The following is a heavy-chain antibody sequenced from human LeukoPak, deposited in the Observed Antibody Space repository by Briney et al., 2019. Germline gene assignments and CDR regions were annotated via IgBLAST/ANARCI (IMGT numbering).Heavy chain of an antibody. Sequence: GGSLRLSCAASGFTFSSYAMHWVRQAPGKGLEWVAVISYDGSNKYYADSVKGRSTISRDNSKNTLYLQMNSLRAEDTAVYYCARDAADYWGQGTLVTVSS. J-gene: IGHJ4*02. CDR3: ARDAADY. V-gene: IGHV3-30-3*01. D-gene: IGHD2-15*01. CDR1: GFTFSSYA. CDR2: ISYDGSNK.